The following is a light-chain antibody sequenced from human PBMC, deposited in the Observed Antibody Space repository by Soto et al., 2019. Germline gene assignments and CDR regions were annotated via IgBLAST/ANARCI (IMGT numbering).Light chain of an antibody. CDR1: SSDVVIYNL. V-gene: IGLV2-23*01. Sequence: QSVLTQPASVSGSPGQSITISCTGTSSDVVIYNLVDWYQQHPGKVPRLVIYEGNKRPSGVSIRFSGSKSDNKASLTISGLQAEDEADYFCCSYAGGSTHVVFGAGTKLTVL. J-gene: IGLJ2*01. CDR2: EGN. CDR3: CSYAGGSTHVV.